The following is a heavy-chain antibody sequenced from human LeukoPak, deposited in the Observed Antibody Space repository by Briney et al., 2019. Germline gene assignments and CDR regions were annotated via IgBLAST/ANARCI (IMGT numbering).Heavy chain of an antibody. CDR2: IYYGGST. CDR3: AREDSGYRSDY. J-gene: IGHJ4*02. V-gene: IGHV4-59*11. D-gene: IGHD6-13*01. CDR1: GGSISSHY. Sequence: SETLSLTCTVSGGSISSHYWSWIRQPPGKGLEWIGYIYYGGSTNYNPSLKSRVTISVDTSKNQFSLKLSSVIAADTAVYYCAREDSGYRSDYWGQGTLVTVSS.